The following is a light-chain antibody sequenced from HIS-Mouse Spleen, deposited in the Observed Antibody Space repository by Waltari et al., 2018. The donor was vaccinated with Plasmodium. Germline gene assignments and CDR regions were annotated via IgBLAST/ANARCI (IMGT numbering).Light chain of an antibody. V-gene: IGLV1-51*01. CDR2: DNN. J-gene: IGLJ3*02. CDR1: SSNIGNNY. Sequence: QPVLTQPPSVSAAPGQKVTISCSGSSSNIGNNYVSWYQQHPGTAPNLLIYDNNKRPSGIPDRFSGSKSGTSATLGITGLQTGDEADYYCGTWDSSLSAGWVFGGGTKLTVL. CDR3: GTWDSSLSAGWV.